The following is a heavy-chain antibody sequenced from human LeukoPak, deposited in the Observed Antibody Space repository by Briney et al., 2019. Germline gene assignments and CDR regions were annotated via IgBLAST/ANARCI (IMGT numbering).Heavy chain of an antibody. Sequence: SETLSLTCTVSAYSISSGYYWGWIRQPPGKGLEWIGYIYYSGSTNYNPSLKSRVTISVDTSKNQFSLKLSSVTAADTAVYYCAREINVLLWFGELGHAFDIWGQGTMVTVSS. D-gene: IGHD3-10*01. CDR2: IYYSGST. CDR3: AREINVLLWFGELGHAFDI. V-gene: IGHV4-61*01. J-gene: IGHJ3*02. CDR1: AYSISSGYY.